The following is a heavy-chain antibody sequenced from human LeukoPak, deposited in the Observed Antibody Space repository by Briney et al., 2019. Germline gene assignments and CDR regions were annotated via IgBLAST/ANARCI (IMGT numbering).Heavy chain of an antibody. J-gene: IGHJ4*02. D-gene: IGHD1-14*01. CDR1: GYTLTELS. CDR2: FDPEDGET. CDR3: ATAFTPGKPKDY. Sequence: ASVKVSCKVSGYTLTELSMHWVRQAPGKGLEWMGGFDPEDGETIYAQKFQGRVTMTEDTSTGTAYMELSSLRSEDTAVYYCATAFTPGKPKDYWGQGTLVTVSS. V-gene: IGHV1-24*01.